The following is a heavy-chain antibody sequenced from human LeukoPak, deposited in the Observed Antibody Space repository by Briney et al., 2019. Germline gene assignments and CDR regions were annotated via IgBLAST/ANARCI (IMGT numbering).Heavy chain of an antibody. D-gene: IGHD3-22*01. V-gene: IGHV4-59*01. CDR3: ARADDSSGYRDRYYFDY. CDR2: IYYSGST. CDR1: GGSISSYY. Sequence: SETLSLTCTVSGGSISSYYWSWIRQPPGKGLEWIGYIYYSGSTNHNPSLKSRVTISVDTSKNQFSLKLSSVTAADTAVYYCARADDSSGYRDRYYFDYWGQGTLVTVSS. J-gene: IGHJ4*02.